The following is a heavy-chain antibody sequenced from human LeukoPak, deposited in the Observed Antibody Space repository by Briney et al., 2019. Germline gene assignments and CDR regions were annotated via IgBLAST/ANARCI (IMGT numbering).Heavy chain of an antibody. CDR3: AKALVSGNTWPARWFDP. V-gene: IGHV3-23*01. J-gene: IGHJ5*02. CDR1: GFTFSSYA. D-gene: IGHD5/OR15-5a*01. CDR2: ISGSGSNT. Sequence: GGSLRLSCATSGFTFSSYAMSWVRQAPGKGLEWVSSISGSGSNTYYADSVKGRFTISRDNSKSTLYLQMNSLRAEDTAVYYCAKALVSGNTWPARWFDPWGQGTLVTVSP.